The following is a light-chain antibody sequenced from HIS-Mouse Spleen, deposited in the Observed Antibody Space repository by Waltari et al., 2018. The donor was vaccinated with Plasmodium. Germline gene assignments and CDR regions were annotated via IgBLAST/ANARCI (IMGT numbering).Light chain of an antibody. CDR3: CSYAGSSTFVV. CDR2: EGS. CDR1: SSDVGSYNL. Sequence: QSALTQPASVSGSPGPSLTISCTGTSSDVGSYNLVSWYQQHPGNAPKLMIYEGSKRPSGVSNRFSGSKSGNTASLTISGLQAEDEADYYCCSYAGSSTFVVFGGGTKLTVL. J-gene: IGLJ2*01. V-gene: IGLV2-23*03.